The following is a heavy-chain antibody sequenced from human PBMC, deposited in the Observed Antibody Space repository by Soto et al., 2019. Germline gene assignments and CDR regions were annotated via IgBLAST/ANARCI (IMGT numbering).Heavy chain of an antibody. Sequence: EVHLVEAGGGLIQPGGSLRLSCAASGLTVSSNDMSWVRQSPGKVLEWVSVIYSGGSKHDADSVKGRFTISRDNSKNMVYLQMNSLRVDDTAVYFCASSSRKDYNFGMDAWGQGTTVIVSS. J-gene: IGHJ6*02. D-gene: IGHD1-20*01. CDR1: GLTVSSND. V-gene: IGHV3-53*01. CDR3: ASSSRKDYNFGMDA. CDR2: IYSGGSK.